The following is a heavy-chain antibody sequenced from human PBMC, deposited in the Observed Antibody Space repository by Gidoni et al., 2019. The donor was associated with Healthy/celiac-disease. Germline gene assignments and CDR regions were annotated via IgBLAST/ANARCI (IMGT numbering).Heavy chain of an antibody. CDR3: AWIPLLETTEEGAFDI. CDR2: IDWDDDK. V-gene: IGHV2-70*01. J-gene: IGHJ3*02. CDR1: GLEISTSGMC. D-gene: IGHD1-1*01. Sequence: QVTLRESGHALVKPTQTLTLTCTLSGLEISTSGMCVSWIRQPPGKALEWLALIDWDDDKYYSTSLKTRLTISKDTSNNQVVLTMTNMYPVDPATYYCAWIPLLETTEEGAFDIWGQGTMVTVSS.